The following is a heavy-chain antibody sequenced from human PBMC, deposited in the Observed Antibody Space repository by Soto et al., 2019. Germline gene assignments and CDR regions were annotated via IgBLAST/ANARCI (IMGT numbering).Heavy chain of an antibody. D-gene: IGHD3-22*01. CDR2: INHSGST. CDR1: GGSFSGYH. Sequence: SETLSLTCAVYGGSFSGYHWSWIRQPPGKGLEWIGEINHSGSTNYNPSLKSRVTISVDTSKTQFSLQLTSVTAADTAFYFCAGGGSIIVATRLLMDVWGKGTTVTVSS. CDR3: AGGGSIIVATRLLMDV. V-gene: IGHV4-34*01. J-gene: IGHJ6*03.